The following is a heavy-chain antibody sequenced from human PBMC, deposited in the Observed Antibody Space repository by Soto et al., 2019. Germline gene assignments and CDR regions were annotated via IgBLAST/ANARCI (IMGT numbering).Heavy chain of an antibody. V-gene: IGHV3-9*01. J-gene: IGHJ6*02. Sequence: EVQLVESGGGLVQPGRSLRLSCAASGFTFDDYAMHWVRQAPGKGLEWVSGISWNSGSIGYADSVKGRFTISRDNAKNSLYLQMNSLRAEDTALYYCAKAAAAGTAYSYYGMDVWGQGTTVTVSS. CDR1: GFTFDDYA. CDR3: AKAAAAGTAYSYYGMDV. CDR2: ISWNSGSI. D-gene: IGHD6-13*01.